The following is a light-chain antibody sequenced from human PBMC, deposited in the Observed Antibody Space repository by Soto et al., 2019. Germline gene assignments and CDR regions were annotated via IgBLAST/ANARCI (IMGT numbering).Light chain of an antibody. J-gene: IGKJ3*01. V-gene: IGKV1-39*01. Sequence: DFQMTQSPSSLSASVGDRVTITCRASQDIGTFLNWYQQKPGKPPNLLIYAASNLLSGVSSRFRGSGSGTDFTLTISSLQHEDFATYYCQQSYSTPQITFGPGTKVDMK. CDR3: QQSYSTPQIT. CDR2: AAS. CDR1: QDIGTF.